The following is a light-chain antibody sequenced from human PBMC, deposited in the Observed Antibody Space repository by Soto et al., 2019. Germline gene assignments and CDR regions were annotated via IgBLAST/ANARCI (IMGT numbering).Light chain of an antibody. J-gene: IGLJ1*01. CDR3: QSYDSSLSGSYV. V-gene: IGLV1-40*01. CDR2: GNS. CDR1: SSNIGAGYG. Sequence: QSVLTQPPSVSGAPGQRVTISCTGSSSNIGAGYGVHWYQQLPGTAPKLLIYGNSNRPSGVPDRFSGSKSGTSASLAITGLRAEVEADYYCQSYDSSLSGSYVFGTGTKDTDL.